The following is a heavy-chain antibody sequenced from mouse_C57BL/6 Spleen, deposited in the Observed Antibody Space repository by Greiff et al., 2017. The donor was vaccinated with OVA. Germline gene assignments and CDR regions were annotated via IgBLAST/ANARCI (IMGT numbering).Heavy chain of an antibody. J-gene: IGHJ4*01. CDR1: GYTFTDYY. V-gene: IGHV1-19*01. CDR3: ARKRGGLYAMDY. Sequence: EVQLQQSGPVLVKPGASVKMSCKASGYTFTDYYMNWVKQSHGKSLEWIGVINPYNGGTSYNQKFKGKATLTVDKSSSTAYMELNSLTSEDSAVYYCARKRGGLYAMDYWGQGTSVTVSS. CDR2: INPYNGGT.